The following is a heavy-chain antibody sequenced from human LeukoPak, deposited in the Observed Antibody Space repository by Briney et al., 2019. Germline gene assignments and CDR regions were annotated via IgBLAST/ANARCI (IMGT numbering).Heavy chain of an antibody. CDR2: IYTSGST. V-gene: IGHV4-4*07. CDR1: GGSISSYY. D-gene: IGHD4-17*01. J-gene: IGHJ4*02. CDR3: ARGIASYGDYVY. Sequence: SETLSLTCTVSGGSISSYYWSWIRQPAGKGLEWIGRIYTSGSTNYNPSLKSRVAMSVDTSKNQFSLKLSSVTAADTAVYYCARGIASYGDYVYWGQGTLVTVSS.